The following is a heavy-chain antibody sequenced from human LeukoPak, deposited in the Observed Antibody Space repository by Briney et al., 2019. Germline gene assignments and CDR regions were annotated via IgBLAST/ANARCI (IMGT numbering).Heavy chain of an antibody. J-gene: IGHJ4*02. Sequence: PSETLSLTCTVSGGSISSYYWSWIRQPPGKGLEWIGEINHSGSTNYNPSLKSRVTISVDTSKNHFSLKLSSVTAADTAVYYCARHRTSFFDFWGQGTLVTVSS. CDR1: GGSISSYY. D-gene: IGHD3-16*01. CDR2: INHSGST. V-gene: IGHV4-34*01. CDR3: ARHRTSFFDF.